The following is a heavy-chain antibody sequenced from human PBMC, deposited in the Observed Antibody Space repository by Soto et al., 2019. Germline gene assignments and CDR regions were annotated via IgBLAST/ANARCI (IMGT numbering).Heavy chain of an antibody. D-gene: IGHD3-3*01. V-gene: IGHV4-34*01. CDR2: INHSGST. J-gene: IGHJ4*02. CDR1: GGSFSGYY. Sequence: SETLSLTCAVYGGSFSGYYWSWIRQPPGKGLEWIGEINHSGSTNYNPSLKSRVTISVDTSKNQFSLKLSSVTAADTAVYYCARVRKGITIFGVVQFDYWGQGTLVTVSS. CDR3: ARVRKGITIFGVVQFDY.